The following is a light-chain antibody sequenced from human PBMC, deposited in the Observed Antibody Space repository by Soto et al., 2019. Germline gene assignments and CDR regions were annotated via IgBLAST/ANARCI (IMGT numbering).Light chain of an antibody. Sequence: QSALTQPASVSGSPGQSITIPCTGTSSDVGAYNYVSWYQQRATKAPKLLLYDVNTRPSGVSTHFSGSKSGITASLTISGLQPEDEADYYCCSYALGSTLAVFGGGTKLTVL. CDR3: CSYALGSTLAV. CDR1: SSDVGAYNY. CDR2: DVN. J-gene: IGLJ3*02. V-gene: IGLV2-14*01.